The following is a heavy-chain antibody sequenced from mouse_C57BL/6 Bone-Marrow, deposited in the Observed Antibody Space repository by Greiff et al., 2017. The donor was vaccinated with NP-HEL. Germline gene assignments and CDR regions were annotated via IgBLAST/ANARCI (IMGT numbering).Heavy chain of an antibody. Sequence: LMESGAELARPGASVKMSCKASGYTFTSYTMHWVKQRPGQGLEWIGYINPSSGYTKYNQKFKDKATLTADKSSSTAYMQLSSLTSEDSAVYYCARMLLRIAYWGQGTLVTVSA. CDR2: INPSSGYT. CDR3: ARMLLRIAY. J-gene: IGHJ3*01. V-gene: IGHV1-4*01. D-gene: IGHD1-1*01. CDR1: GYTFTSYT.